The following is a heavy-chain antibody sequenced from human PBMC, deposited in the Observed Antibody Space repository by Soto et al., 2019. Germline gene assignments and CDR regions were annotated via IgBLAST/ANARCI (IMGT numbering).Heavy chain of an antibody. Sequence: QVQLQESGPGLVKPSETLSLTCTVSGGTISRYYWSWIRQPPGKGLEWIGYMYNTGSTVYNPSFKSRVTTSVDTSKNQCSLKLNSVTAADTAVYYCARDLWGYCGTDCYPLDVWGQGTTVTVSS. J-gene: IGHJ6*02. CDR2: MYNTGST. V-gene: IGHV4-59*01. CDR1: GGTISRYY. D-gene: IGHD2-21*02. CDR3: ARDLWGYCGTDCYPLDV.